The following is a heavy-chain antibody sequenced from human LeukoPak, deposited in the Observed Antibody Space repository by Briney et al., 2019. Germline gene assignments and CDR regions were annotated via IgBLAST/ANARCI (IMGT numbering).Heavy chain of an antibody. CDR3: AREQQLGDAFDI. J-gene: IGHJ3*02. CDR1: GFTFSSYS. D-gene: IGHD6-6*01. V-gene: IGHV3-21*01. Sequence: PGGSLRLSCAASGFTFSSYSMNWVRQAPGKGLEWVSSISSSSSYIYYADSVKGRFTISRDNAKNSLYLQMNSLRAEDTAVYYCAREQQLGDAFDIWGQGTMVTASS. CDR2: ISSSSSYI.